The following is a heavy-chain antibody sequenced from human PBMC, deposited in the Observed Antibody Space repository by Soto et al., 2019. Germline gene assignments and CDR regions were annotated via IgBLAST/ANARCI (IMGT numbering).Heavy chain of an antibody. V-gene: IGHV3-23*01. CDR1: GFTFNNYA. CDR2: ISGTGGST. CDR3: VKNYIQLYF. J-gene: IGHJ4*02. Sequence: EVQLLESGGGVVQPGGSLRLSCAASGFTFNNYALNWVRQAPGKGLEWVSSISGTGGSTFYAGSAKGRFTISRDNSKNTLFLQMTSLRAEDTAVYYCVKNYIQLYFGGQGTLVTVSS. D-gene: IGHD5-18*01.